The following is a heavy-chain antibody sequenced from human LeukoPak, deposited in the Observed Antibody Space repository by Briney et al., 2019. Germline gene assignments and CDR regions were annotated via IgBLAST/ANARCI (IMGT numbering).Heavy chain of an antibody. D-gene: IGHD4-23*01. V-gene: IGHV1-69*04. CDR1: GGTFSSYA. CDR2: IIPILGIA. CDR3: ARSHYGGNFDY. J-gene: IGHJ4*02. Sequence: WASVKVSCKASGGTFSSYAISWVRQAPGQGLEWVGRIIPILGIANYAQKFQGRVTITADKSTSTAYMELSSLRSEDTAVYYCARSHYGGNFDYWGQGTLVTVSS.